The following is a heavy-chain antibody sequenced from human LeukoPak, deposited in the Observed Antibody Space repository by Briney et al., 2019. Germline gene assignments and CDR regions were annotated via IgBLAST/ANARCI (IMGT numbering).Heavy chain of an antibody. CDR1: GGSISNYY. CDR2: VYYTGST. V-gene: IGHV4-59*01. Sequence: SETLSLTCPVSGGSISNYYYWTWIRQPPGKGLEWIGYVYYTGSTNFNPSLKSRVTMSLDTSRNQFSLKLTPLTAADTAVYYCARGAMATTPLFDYWGQGTLVTVSS. D-gene: IGHD5-24*01. CDR3: ARGAMATTPLFDY. J-gene: IGHJ4*02.